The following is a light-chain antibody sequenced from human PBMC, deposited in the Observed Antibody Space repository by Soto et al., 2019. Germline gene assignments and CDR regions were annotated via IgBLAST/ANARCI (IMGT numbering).Light chain of an antibody. CDR2: GAS. V-gene: IGKV3-20*01. CDR3: QHSGCSPLT. CDR1: QSVNSNY. Sequence: EIVLTQSPGTLSLSPGERATLSCRASQSVNSNYLAWYQQKPGQAPRILFSGASSRATGIPDRFSGSGSGAAVTLPSTRLEAEDFAVYFWQHSGCSPLTFGQGTKVEVK. J-gene: IGKJ1*01.